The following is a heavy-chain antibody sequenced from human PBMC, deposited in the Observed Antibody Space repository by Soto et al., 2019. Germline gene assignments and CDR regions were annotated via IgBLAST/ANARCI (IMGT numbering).Heavy chain of an antibody. CDR3: AKDGWSWMTVTTQYFDL. V-gene: IGHV3-23*01. CDR1: GFTFSSYA. D-gene: IGHD4-17*01. CDR2: ISGSGDNT. Sequence: EVHLLESGGDLVQPGGSLRLSCAASGFTFSSYAMSWVRQTPGKGLEWVSVISGSGDNTYYADSVKGRFTISRDNSKNTLYLQMNSLRAEDTAVYYCAKDGWSWMTVTTQYFDLWGRGTLVTVSS. J-gene: IGHJ2*01.